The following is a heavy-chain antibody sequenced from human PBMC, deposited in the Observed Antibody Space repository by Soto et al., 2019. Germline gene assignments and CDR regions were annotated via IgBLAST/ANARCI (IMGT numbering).Heavy chain of an antibody. CDR2: IYSGGST. J-gene: IGHJ4*02. V-gene: IGHV3-53*01. CDR1: GFTVSSSY. CDR3: AGALAGTDYFDY. D-gene: IGHD6-19*01. Sequence: PVGSLRLSCAASGFTVSSSYMSWVRQAPGKGLEWVSVIYSGGSTYYADSMKGRFTISRDNSKNTLYLQMNSLRAEDTAVYYCAGALAGTDYFDYWGQGTLVTVSS.